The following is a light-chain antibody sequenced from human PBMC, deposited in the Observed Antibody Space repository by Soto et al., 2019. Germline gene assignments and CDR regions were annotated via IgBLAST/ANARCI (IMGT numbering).Light chain of an antibody. CDR2: EAS. Sequence: DIQMTQSPSTLSASVGDRVTITCRASQSISNWLAWYQQKPGKAPKVLIYEASNLKSGVPSRFSGSGSATEFTLTISSLQPDDFATYYCQQYNFHSPYTFGQGTKVDVK. CDR1: QSISNW. V-gene: IGKV1-5*03. CDR3: QQYNFHSPYT. J-gene: IGKJ2*01.